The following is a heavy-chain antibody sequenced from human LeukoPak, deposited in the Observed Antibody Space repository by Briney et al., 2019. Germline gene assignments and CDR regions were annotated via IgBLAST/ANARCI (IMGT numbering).Heavy chain of an antibody. D-gene: IGHD3-10*01. J-gene: IGHJ4*02. CDR2: ISYDGSNK. CDR1: GFTFSSYG. Sequence: GGSLRLSCAASGFTFSSYGMHWVRQAPGKGLEWVAVISYDGSNKYYADSVKGRFTISRDNSKNTLYLQMNSLRAEDTAVYYCARESFGEFLSSLDYWGQGTLVTVSS. V-gene: IGHV3-30*03. CDR3: ARESFGEFLSSLDY.